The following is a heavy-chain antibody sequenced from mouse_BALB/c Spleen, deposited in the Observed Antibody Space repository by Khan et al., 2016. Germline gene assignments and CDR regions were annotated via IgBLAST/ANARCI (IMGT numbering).Heavy chain of an antibody. V-gene: IGHV14-3*02. CDR1: GFNIKDYY. J-gene: IGHJ2*01. Sequence: VQLQQSGAELVRSGASVKLSCTASGFNIKDYYIHWVKQRPEQGLEWIGRIDPANGNTKYDPKFQGKATITADTSSNTAYLQLSSLTSEDTAVYYCARGLRGVIYLDYWGQGTTLTVSS. D-gene: IGHD2-4*01. CDR3: ARGLRGVIYLDY. CDR2: IDPANGNT.